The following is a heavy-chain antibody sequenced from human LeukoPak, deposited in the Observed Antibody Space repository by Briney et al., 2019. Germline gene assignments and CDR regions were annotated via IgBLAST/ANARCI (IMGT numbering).Heavy chain of an antibody. CDR3: ARVELRWSGELLFGKKNWFDP. J-gene: IGHJ5*02. V-gene: IGHV1-18*01. D-gene: IGHD3-10*01. CDR2: VSAYNGNT. CDR1: GYTFTNYG. Sequence: ASVKLSCKASGYTFTNYGIIWVRQAPGQGLEYMGWVSAYNGNTHYARRLQGRVTMSTDTATSTAYMELRSLRYDETAVYYCARVELRWSGELLFGKKNWFDPWGQGTLVTVSS.